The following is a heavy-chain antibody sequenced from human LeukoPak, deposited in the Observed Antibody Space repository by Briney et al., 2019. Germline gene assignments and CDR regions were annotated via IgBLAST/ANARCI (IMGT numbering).Heavy chain of an antibody. V-gene: IGHV3-23*01. D-gene: IGHD2-15*01. J-gene: IGHJ4*02. CDR2: ISGSGGSI. CDR3: AKARGEQNGGSNY. Sequence: GGSLRLSCATSGFIFSSYAMSWVRQAPGRGLEWASSISGSGGSIYYADSVKGRFTISRDNSKNTLYLQMNSLRAEDTAVYYCAKARGEQNGGSNYWGQGTQVIVSS. CDR1: GFIFSSYA.